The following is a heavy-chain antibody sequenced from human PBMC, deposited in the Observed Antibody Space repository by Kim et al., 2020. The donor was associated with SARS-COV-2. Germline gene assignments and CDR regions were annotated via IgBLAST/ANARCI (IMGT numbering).Heavy chain of an antibody. Sequence: GGSLRLSCAASGFTFSSYAMHWVRQAPGKGLEWVAVISYDGSNKYYADSVKGRFTISRDNSKNTLYLQMNSLRAEDTAVYYCARDYLGYCSSTSCHGGGYWGQGTLVTVSS. CDR2: ISYDGSNK. V-gene: IGHV3-30-3*01. J-gene: IGHJ4*02. CDR1: GFTFSSYA. CDR3: ARDYLGYCSSTSCHGGGY. D-gene: IGHD2-2*01.